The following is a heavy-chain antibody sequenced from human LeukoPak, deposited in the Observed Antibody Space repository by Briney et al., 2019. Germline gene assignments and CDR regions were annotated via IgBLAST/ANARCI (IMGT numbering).Heavy chain of an antibody. CDR3: ARDMRQQLVQQGDFDY. J-gene: IGHJ4*02. CDR2: ISSSGSTI. D-gene: IGHD6-13*01. V-gene: IGHV3-11*01. Sequence: GGSLRLSCAASGFTFSDYYMSWIRQAPGKGLEWVSYISSSGSTIYYADSVKGRFTISRDNAKNSLYLQMNSLRAEDTAVYYCARDMRQQLVQQGDFDYWGQGTLVTVSS. CDR1: GFTFSDYY.